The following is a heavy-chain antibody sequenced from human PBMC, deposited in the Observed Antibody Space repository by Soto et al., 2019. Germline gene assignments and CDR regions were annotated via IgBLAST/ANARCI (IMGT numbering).Heavy chain of an antibody. CDR1: GGSISSGDYY. CDR3: ARDTIVGANSFDY. Sequence: QVQLQESGPGLVKPSQTLSLTCTVSGGSISSGDYYWSWIRQPPGKGLEWIGYIYYSGSTYYNPSLKSRVTISVDPSKNQFSLKLSSVTAADTAVYYCARDTIVGANSFDYWGQGTLVTVSS. D-gene: IGHD1-26*01. V-gene: IGHV4-30-4*01. CDR2: IYYSGST. J-gene: IGHJ4*02.